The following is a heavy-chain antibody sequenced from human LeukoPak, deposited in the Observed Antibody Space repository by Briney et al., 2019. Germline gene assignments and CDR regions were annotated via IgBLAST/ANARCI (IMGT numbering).Heavy chain of an antibody. CDR1: GFTFSSYA. CDR2: ISYDGSKK. J-gene: IGHJ4*02. Sequence: GGSLRLSCAASGFTFSSYAMHWVRQAPGKGLEWVAVISYDGSKKYYADSVKGRFTISRDNSKNTLYLQMDSLRAEDTAVYYCARDLSEYSGSYCFDYWGQGTLVTVSS. CDR3: ARDLSEYSGSYCFDY. D-gene: IGHD3-10*01. V-gene: IGHV3-30-3*01.